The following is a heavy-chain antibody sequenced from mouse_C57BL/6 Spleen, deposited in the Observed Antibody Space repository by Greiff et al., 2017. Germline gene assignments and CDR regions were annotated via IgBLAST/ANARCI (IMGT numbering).Heavy chain of an antibody. D-gene: IGHD1-1*01. V-gene: IGHV1-61*01. J-gene: IGHJ1*03. CDR2: IYPSDSET. CDR3: ARWGSSYDWYFDV. CDR1: GYTFTSYW. Sequence: QVQLQQPGAELVRPGSSVKLSCKASGYTFTSYWMDWVKQRPGQGLEWIGNIYPSDSETHYNQKFKDKATLTVDKSSSTAYMQLSSLTSEDSAVYYGARWGSSYDWYFDVWGTGTTVTVSS.